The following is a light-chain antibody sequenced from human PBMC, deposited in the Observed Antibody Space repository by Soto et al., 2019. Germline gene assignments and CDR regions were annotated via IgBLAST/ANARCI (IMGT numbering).Light chain of an antibody. CDR3: QQYNTYWT. V-gene: IGKV1-5*01. J-gene: IGKJ1*01. CDR2: DAS. Sequence: DIQMTQSPSTLSASVGYRVTITCRASESIRTWLAWYQHQPGKAPKFLIYDASTLESGVPSRFSGSGSGTEFTLTISSLQPDDFATYYCQQYNTYWTFGQGTKGDI. CDR1: ESIRTW.